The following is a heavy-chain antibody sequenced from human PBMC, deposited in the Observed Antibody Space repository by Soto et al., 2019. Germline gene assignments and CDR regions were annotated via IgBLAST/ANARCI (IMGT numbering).Heavy chain of an antibody. CDR1: GFTFRSYS. CDR3: ARRADYYYGFDV. V-gene: IGHV3-21*01. J-gene: IGHJ6*02. CDR2: ISTSSSYI. Sequence: EVQLVESGGGLVKPGGSLRLSCVASGFTFRSYSMNWVRQAPGKGLEWVSSISTSSSYIYYADSVKGRFTISRDNAKNSLYMQMNSLRAEDTAVYYCARRADYYYGFDVWGQGTTVTVSS.